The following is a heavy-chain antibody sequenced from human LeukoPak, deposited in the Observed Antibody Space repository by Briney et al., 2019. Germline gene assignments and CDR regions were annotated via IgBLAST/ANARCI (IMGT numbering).Heavy chain of an antibody. CDR3: ASETVFHKHDAFDI. CDR2: IRYDGSNK. D-gene: IGHD3-9*01. CDR1: GFTFSSYG. J-gene: IGHJ3*02. Sequence: GGSLRLSCAASGFTFSSYGMHWVRQAPGKGLEWVAFIRYDGSNKYYADSVKGRFTISRDNSKNTLYLQMNSLRAEDTAVYYCASETVFHKHDAFDIWGQGTMVTVSS. V-gene: IGHV3-30*02.